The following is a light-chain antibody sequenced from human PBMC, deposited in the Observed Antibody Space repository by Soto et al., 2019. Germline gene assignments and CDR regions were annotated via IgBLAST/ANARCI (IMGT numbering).Light chain of an antibody. V-gene: IGKV3-20*01. Sequence: EIVLTQSPGTLSLSPGERATLSCRASQSVGSNYLAWYQQKPGQGPRLLIYGASSRATGTPDRFSGSGSGTDFTLTINRLEPEDFALYYCQQYGSSPPTFGQGTKVDIK. CDR2: GAS. CDR1: QSVGSNY. J-gene: IGKJ1*01. CDR3: QQYGSSPPT.